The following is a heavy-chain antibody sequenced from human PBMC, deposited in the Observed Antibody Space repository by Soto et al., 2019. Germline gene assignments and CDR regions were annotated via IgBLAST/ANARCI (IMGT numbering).Heavy chain of an antibody. J-gene: IGHJ6*03. CDR2: INHSGST. CDR1: GGSFSGYY. CDR3: ARAPYCSSTSCYAYYYYYMDV. Sequence: ASETLSLTCAVYGGSFSGYYWSWIRQPPGKGLEWIGEINHSGSTNYNPSLKSRVTISVDTSKNQFSLKLSSVTAADTAVYYCARAPYCSSTSCYAYYYYYMDVWGKGTTVTVSS. V-gene: IGHV4-34*01. D-gene: IGHD2-2*01.